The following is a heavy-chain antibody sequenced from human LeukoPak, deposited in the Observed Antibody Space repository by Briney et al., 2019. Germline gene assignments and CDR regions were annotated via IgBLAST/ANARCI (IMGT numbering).Heavy chain of an antibody. V-gene: IGHV3-30*04. CDR1: GFTFSSYA. D-gene: IGHD3/OR15-3a*01. CDR3: ARRASYYFPY. Sequence: GGSLRLSCAASGFTFSSYAMHWVRQVPGKGLEWVAVISYDGSNKYYADSVKGRFTISRDNAKNTLYLEVNSLRVEDAAVYYCARRASYYFPYWGQGTLVTVSS. J-gene: IGHJ4*02. CDR2: ISYDGSNK.